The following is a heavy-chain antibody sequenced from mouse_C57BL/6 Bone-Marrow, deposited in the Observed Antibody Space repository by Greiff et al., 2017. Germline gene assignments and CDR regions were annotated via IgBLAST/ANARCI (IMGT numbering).Heavy chain of an antibody. Sequence: EVHLVESGGGLVKPGGSLKLSCAASGFTFSSYAMSWVRQTPEKRLEWVATISDGGSYTYYPDNVKGRFTISRDNAKNNLYLQMSHLKAEDTAMYYCARGDYDGYWYFDVWGTGTTVTVSS. J-gene: IGHJ1*03. CDR2: ISDGGSYT. CDR1: GFTFSSYA. CDR3: ARGDYDGYWYFDV. D-gene: IGHD2-4*01. V-gene: IGHV5-4*01.